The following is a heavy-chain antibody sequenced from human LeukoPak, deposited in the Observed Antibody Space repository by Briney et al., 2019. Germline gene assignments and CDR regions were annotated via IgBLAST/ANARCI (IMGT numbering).Heavy chain of an antibody. Sequence: HPGGSLRLSCAASGFTFSSYAMSWVRQAPGKGLEWVSAISGSGGSTYYADSVKGRFTISRDNSKNTLYLQMNSLRAEDTAVYYCAKAQMTTVVTPYYYYMDVWGKGTTVTVSS. CDR2: ISGSGGST. CDR1: GFTFSSYA. V-gene: IGHV3-23*01. CDR3: AKAQMTTVVTPYYYYMDV. J-gene: IGHJ6*03. D-gene: IGHD4-23*01.